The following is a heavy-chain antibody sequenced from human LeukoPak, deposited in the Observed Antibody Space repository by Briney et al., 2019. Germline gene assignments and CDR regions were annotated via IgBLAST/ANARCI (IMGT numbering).Heavy chain of an antibody. CDR3: AKDVLIQVMGPIDY. V-gene: IGHV3-21*01. J-gene: IGHJ4*02. D-gene: IGHD1-26*01. Sequence: PSETLSLTCTVSGGSISSSSYYWGWVRQAPGKGLEWVSSITSSSTYIYYADSVKGRFTISRDNSKNTLYLQVNSLRTEDTAVYYCAKDVLIQVMGPIDYWGQGTLVTVSS. CDR2: ITSSSTYI. CDR1: GGSISSSSYY.